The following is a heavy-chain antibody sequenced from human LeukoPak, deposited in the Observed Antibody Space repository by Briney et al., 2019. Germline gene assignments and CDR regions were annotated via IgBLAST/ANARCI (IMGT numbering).Heavy chain of an antibody. Sequence: SVKVSCKASGGTFNSYAISWVRQAPGQGLEWMGRIIPIFGTANYAQKFQGRVTITTDESTSTAYMELSSLRSEDTAVCYCARESLDIVATSYFDYWGQGTLVTVSS. D-gene: IGHD5-12*01. CDR1: GGTFNSYA. J-gene: IGHJ4*02. V-gene: IGHV1-69*05. CDR2: IIPIFGTA. CDR3: ARESLDIVATSYFDY.